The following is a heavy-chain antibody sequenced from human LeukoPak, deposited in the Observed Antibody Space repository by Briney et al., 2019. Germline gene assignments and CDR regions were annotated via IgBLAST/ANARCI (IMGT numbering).Heavy chain of an antibody. Sequence: ASVKVSCKASGYTFTSYYMHWVRQAPGQGLEWMGIINPSVGSTNYAQKFQGRVTMTRDMSTSTVYMELSSLRSEDTAVYYCARVVDGGSQWFDPWGQGTLVTVSS. CDR2: INPSVGST. D-gene: IGHD4-23*01. CDR1: GYTFTSYY. V-gene: IGHV1-46*01. CDR3: ARVVDGGSQWFDP. J-gene: IGHJ5*02.